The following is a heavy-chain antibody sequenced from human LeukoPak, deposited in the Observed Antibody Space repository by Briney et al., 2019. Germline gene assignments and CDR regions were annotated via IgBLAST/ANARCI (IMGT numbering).Heavy chain of an antibody. Sequence: GGSLRLSCAASGFTFSDYYMSWIRQAPGKGLEGVSYISSSGSTIYYADSVKGRFTISRDNAKHSLYLQMNSLRAEDTAVYYCAREGCSGGSCYYNSYYMDVWGKGTTVTVSS. CDR3: AREGCSGGSCYYNSYYMDV. J-gene: IGHJ6*03. CDR2: ISSSGSTI. CDR1: GFTFSDYY. V-gene: IGHV3-11*04. D-gene: IGHD2-15*01.